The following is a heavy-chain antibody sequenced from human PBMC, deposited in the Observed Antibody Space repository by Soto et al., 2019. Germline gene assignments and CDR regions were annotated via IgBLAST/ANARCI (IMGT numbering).Heavy chain of an antibody. V-gene: IGHV1-3*01. D-gene: IGHD2-2*02. J-gene: IGHJ5*02. CDR2: INAGNGNT. CDR1: GFTITNYG. Sequence: ASVKVSCKASGFTITNYGIHWVRQAPGQRLEWMGWINAGNGNTKYSQKFQGRVTITRDTSASTAYMELSSLTSEDTAVYYCARDRGILYCNSPSCHNNWLDPSGQGTLVTVSS. CDR3: ARDRGILYCNSPSCHNNWLDP.